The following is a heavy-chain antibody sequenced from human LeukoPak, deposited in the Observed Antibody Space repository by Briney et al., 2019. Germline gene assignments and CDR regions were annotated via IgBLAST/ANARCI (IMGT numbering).Heavy chain of an antibody. V-gene: IGHV1-46*01. CDR2: LNPSGGST. Sequence: ASVKVSCKASGYTFTTYYMHWVRQAPGQGLEWVGILNPSGGSTNYAQKFQGRVTMTRDTSTSTVYMELSSLRSEDTAVYYCARGDYHDSNGYYFDYWGQGTLVTVSS. J-gene: IGHJ4*02. CDR1: GYTFTTYY. CDR3: ARGDYHDSNGYYFDY. D-gene: IGHD3-22*01.